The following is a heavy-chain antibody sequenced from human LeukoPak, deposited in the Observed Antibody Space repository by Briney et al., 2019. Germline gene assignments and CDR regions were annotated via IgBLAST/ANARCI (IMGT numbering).Heavy chain of an antibody. CDR1: GFTFSNAW. J-gene: IGHJ4*02. CDR3: TTSYCSRTSCNTDY. D-gene: IGHD2-2*01. V-gene: IGHV3-15*01. Sequence: GGSLRLSCAASGFTFSNAWMSWVRQAPGKGLEWVGRIKSKTDGGTTDYAAPVKGRFTISRDDSKNTLDLQMNSLETEDTAVYYCTTSYCSRTSCNTDYWGQGTLVTVSS. CDR2: IKSKTDGGTT.